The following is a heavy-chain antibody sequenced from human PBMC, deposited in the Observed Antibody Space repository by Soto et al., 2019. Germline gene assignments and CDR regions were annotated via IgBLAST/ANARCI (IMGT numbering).Heavy chain of an antibody. CDR1: GGSISSSSYY. Sequence: QLQLQESGPGLVKPSETLSLTCTVSGGSISSSSYYWGWIRQPPGKGLEWIGSIYYSGSTYYNPSLKSRVTISVDTSKNQFSLKLSSVTAADTAVYYCARQSSYGAYFDYWGQGTLVTVSS. D-gene: IGHD5-18*01. V-gene: IGHV4-39*01. CDR3: ARQSSYGAYFDY. J-gene: IGHJ4*02. CDR2: IYYSGST.